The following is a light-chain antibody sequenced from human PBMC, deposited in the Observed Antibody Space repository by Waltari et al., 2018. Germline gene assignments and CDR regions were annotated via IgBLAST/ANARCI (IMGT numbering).Light chain of an antibody. CDR3: QQYGSAPDT. Sequence: EIVLTQSPGILSLSPGESATLSCRASPSVPGSHLAWYQQKLGKAPRLLIHRASGRATGIPDRFSGSGSGTDFTLTISRLEPEDFAVYYCQQYGSAPDTFGGGTKVEIK. CDR1: PSVPGSH. V-gene: IGKV3-20*01. J-gene: IGKJ4*01. CDR2: RAS.